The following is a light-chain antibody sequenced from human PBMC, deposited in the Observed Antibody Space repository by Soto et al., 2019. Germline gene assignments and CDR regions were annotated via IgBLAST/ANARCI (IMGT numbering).Light chain of an antibody. CDR3: QQYKSYWT. V-gene: IGKV1-5*01. CDR1: QSISNW. CDR2: DAS. J-gene: IGKJ1*01. Sequence: DIQMTQSPSTLSASVGDRVTITCRASQSISNWLAWYQQKPGKAPKLLIYDASVLESGVPSRFSGSGSGTEFTLTISSLQPGDFATYYCQQYKSYWTFGQGTKVEIK.